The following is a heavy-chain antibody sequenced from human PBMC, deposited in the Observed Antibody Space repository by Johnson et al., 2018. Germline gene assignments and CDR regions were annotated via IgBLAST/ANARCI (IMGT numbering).Heavy chain of an antibody. J-gene: IGHJ3*02. CDR2: MSGSAGRT. D-gene: IGHD1-14*01. CDR3: TTYPVRDAFDI. V-gene: IGHV3-23*01. Sequence: VESGGSLRLSCAASGFAFGSYAMSWVRQAPGRGLEWVSSMSGSAGRTYYADSVKGRFTISRDNSKNTLYLQMNRLRTEDTAVYFCTTYPVRDAFDIWGQGTMVIVSS. CDR1: GFAFGSYA.